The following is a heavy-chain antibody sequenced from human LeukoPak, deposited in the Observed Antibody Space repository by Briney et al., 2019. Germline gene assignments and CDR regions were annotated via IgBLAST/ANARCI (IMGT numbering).Heavy chain of an antibody. D-gene: IGHD6-19*01. CDR2: ISASGHTT. CDR1: GFTFSSYA. V-gene: IGHV3-23*01. Sequence: GGSLRLSCAASGFTFSSYAMSWVRQAPGKGLEWVSGISASGHTTQYADSVKGRFTISRDNSKSTLYLQMNSLRAEDTAVYYCAKRAVAGTGRAFDIWGQGTMVTVSS. CDR3: AKRAVAGTGRAFDI. J-gene: IGHJ3*02.